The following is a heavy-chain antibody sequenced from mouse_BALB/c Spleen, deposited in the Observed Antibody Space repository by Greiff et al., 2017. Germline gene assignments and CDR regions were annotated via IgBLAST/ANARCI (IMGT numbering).Heavy chain of an antibody. CDR1: GYTFTSYT. V-gene: IGHV1-4*02. CDR3: ATYGNYAMDY. CDR2: INPSSGYT. D-gene: IGHD2-1*01. J-gene: IGHJ4*01. Sequence: QVQLQQSAAELARPGASVKMSCKASGYTFTSYTMHWVKQRPGQGLEWIGYINPSSGYTEYNQKFKDKTTLTADKSSSTAYMQLSSLTSEDSAVYYCATYGNYAMDYWGQGTSVTVSS.